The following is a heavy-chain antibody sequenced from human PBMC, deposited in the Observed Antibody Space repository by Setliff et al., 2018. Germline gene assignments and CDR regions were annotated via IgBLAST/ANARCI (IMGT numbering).Heavy chain of an antibody. CDR2: IFYSGRT. V-gene: IGHV4-39*01. Sequence: SETLSLTCTVSGASITNINYYWGLICQPPGKGLEWIGSIFYSGRTFYNPSLKSRVTISIDTSKNQFSLKLSSVTAADTAIYYCARHDARGYYYYMDVWGEGTTVTVSS. J-gene: IGHJ6*03. CDR3: ARHDARGYYYYMDV. CDR1: GASITNINYY. D-gene: IGHD3-10*01.